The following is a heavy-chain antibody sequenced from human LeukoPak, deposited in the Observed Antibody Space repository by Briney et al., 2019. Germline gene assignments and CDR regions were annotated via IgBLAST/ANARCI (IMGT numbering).Heavy chain of an antibody. Sequence: SETLSHTCAISGYSISSSNWWGWIRQPPGKGLEWIGYIFYSGSTYYNPSLKSRVSMSIDTSKNQFSLKLNSVTAVDTAVYYCARTALDTTTYFHYWGQGTLVTVSS. J-gene: IGHJ4*02. CDR2: IFYSGST. CDR1: GYSISSSNW. D-gene: IGHD5-18*01. V-gene: IGHV4-28*01. CDR3: ARTALDTTTYFHY.